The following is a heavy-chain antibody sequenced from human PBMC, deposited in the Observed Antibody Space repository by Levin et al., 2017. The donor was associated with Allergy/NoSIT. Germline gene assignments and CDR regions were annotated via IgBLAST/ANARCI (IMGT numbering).Heavy chain of an antibody. D-gene: IGHD3-3*01. V-gene: IGHV3-30*18. Sequence: GGSLRLSCAASGFTFSSYGMHWVRQAPGKGLEWVAVISYDGSNKYYADSVKGRFTISRDNSKNTLYLQMNSLRAEDTAVYYCAKEKARFWSGSAAFDIWGQGTMVTVSS. CDR2: ISYDGSNK. J-gene: IGHJ3*02. CDR3: AKEKARFWSGSAAFDI. CDR1: GFTFSSYG.